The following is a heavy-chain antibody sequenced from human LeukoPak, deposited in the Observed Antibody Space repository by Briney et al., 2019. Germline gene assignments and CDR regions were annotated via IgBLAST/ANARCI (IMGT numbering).Heavy chain of an antibody. CDR1: GYTVTSYA. CDR3: ARDDWNYKFTIHSYYYGMDV. J-gene: IGHJ6*02. CDR2: INGGNGNT. V-gene: IGHV1-3*01. Sequence: GASVKVSCKASGYTVTSYAMHWVRQAPGQRLEWMGWINGGNGNTRYSQKLQGRVTITRDTSANTVYRELSSLRSGDTAVYYCARDDWNYKFTIHSYYYGMDVWGHGTTVTVSS. D-gene: IGHD1-7*01.